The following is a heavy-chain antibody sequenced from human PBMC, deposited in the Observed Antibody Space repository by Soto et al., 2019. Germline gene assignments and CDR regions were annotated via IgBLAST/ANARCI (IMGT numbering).Heavy chain of an antibody. Sequence: SETLSLTCTVSGVSISSYYWRWIRQPPGKGLEWIGYIYYSGSTNYNPSLKSRVTISVDTSKNQFSLKLSSVTAADTAVYYCARVLYPKYCSGGSCYPYWFAPWGQGTPVIVSP. CDR3: ARVLYPKYCSGGSCYPYWFAP. V-gene: IGHV4-59*01. CDR1: GVSISSYY. J-gene: IGHJ5*02. D-gene: IGHD2-15*01. CDR2: IYYSGST.